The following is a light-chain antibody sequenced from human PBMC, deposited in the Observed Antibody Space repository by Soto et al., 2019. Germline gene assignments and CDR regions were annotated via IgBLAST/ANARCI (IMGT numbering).Light chain of an antibody. Sequence: EVVITQSPATLSVSPDERATRSSRASQSVSSKLAWYHQKPGQAPRLLIYGASSRATGIPARFSGSGSGTEFTLTISSLQSEDFAVYYCQQYTRWPLTFGGGTKVDIK. J-gene: IGKJ4*01. V-gene: IGKV3-15*01. CDR3: QQYTRWPLT. CDR2: GAS. CDR1: QSVSSK.